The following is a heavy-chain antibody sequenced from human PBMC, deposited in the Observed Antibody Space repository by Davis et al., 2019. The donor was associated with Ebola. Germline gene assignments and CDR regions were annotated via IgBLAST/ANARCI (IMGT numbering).Heavy chain of an antibody. D-gene: IGHD3-22*01. V-gene: IGHV4-59*12. CDR3: ARDRQDSRAYGF. Sequence: SETLSLTCTVSGGSISDYYWNWIRQPPGKGLEWIGYIDYSGSSNYNPSLKSRLTISVATSKNQVSLKLTSMTSADTAVYFCARDRQDSRAYGFWGQGTLVTVSA. CDR1: GGSISDYY. J-gene: IGHJ4*02. CDR2: IDYSGSS.